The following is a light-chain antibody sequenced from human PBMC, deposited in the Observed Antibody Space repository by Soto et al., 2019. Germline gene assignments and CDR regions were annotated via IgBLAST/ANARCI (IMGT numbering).Light chain of an antibody. J-gene: IGLJ2*01. CDR1: SSNIGTNY. V-gene: IGLV1-47*02. CDR2: SNS. Sequence: QSVLTQPPSASGTPGQRVTIFCSGSSSNIGTNYVYWYQQLPGTAPKLLIYSNSQRPSGVPERFSGSKSGNSASLAISGLRSEDEADYYCAGWDDSLSGPVFGGGTKLTVL. CDR3: AGWDDSLSGPV.